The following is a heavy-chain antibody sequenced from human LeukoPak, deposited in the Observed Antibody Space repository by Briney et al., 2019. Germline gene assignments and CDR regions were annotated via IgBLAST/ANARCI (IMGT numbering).Heavy chain of an antibody. CDR2: ITDGGGST. CDR3: AKTRSSGNAY. V-gene: IGHV3-23*01. Sequence: GGSLRPSCAVSGLTFNTYAMNWVRQAPGKGQEWVSSITDGGGSTYYADSVKGRFTISRDKSKNTLFLQMNSLRGDDTAVYYCAKTRSSGNAYWGQGTLVTVSS. D-gene: IGHD6-6*01. CDR1: GLTFNTYA. J-gene: IGHJ4*02.